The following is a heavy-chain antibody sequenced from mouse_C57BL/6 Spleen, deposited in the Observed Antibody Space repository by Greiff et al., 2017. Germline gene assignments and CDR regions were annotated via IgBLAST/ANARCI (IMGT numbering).Heavy chain of an antibody. CDR2: ISNLAYSI. CDR1: GFTFSDYG. Sequence: EVQVVESGGGLVQPGGSLKLSCAASGFTFSDYGMAWVRQAPRKGPEWVAFISNLAYSIYYADTVTGRCTISRENAKNTLYLEMSSLRSEDTAMYYCARRGYDGYSYWYFDVWGTGTSVTVSS. CDR3: ARRGYDGYSYWYFDV. D-gene: IGHD2-3*01. V-gene: IGHV5-15*01. J-gene: IGHJ1*03.